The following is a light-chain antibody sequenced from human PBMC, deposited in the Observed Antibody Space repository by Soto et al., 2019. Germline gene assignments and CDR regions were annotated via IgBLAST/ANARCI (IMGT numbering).Light chain of an antibody. CDR1: QSISSY. V-gene: IGKV1-39*01. CDR2: AAS. J-gene: IGKJ1*01. Sequence: DIQMTHSASALSASVLYRVTITCRASQSISSYLNWYQQKPGKAPKLLIYAASSLQSGVPSRFSGSGSGTDFTLTISSLQPDDFATYYCQHYNTLWTFGQGTKVDIK. CDR3: QHYNTLWT.